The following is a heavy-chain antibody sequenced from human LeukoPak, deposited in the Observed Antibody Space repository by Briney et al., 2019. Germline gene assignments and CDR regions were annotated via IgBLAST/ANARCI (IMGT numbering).Heavy chain of an antibody. V-gene: IGHV3-23*01. CDR2: ISGSGGST. CDR3: AKGGLGYCSSTSCRLYYYYGMDV. D-gene: IGHD2-2*01. Sequence: GGSLRLSCAASGFTFSSYAMSWVRQAPGKGLEWVSAISGSGGSTYYADSVKGRFTISRDNSKNTLYLQMNSLRAEDTAVYYCAKGGLGYCSSTSCRLYYYYGMDVWGQGTTVTVSS. J-gene: IGHJ6*02. CDR1: GFTFSSYA.